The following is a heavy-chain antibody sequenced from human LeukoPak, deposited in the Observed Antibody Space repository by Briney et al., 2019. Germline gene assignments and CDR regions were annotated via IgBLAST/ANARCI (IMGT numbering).Heavy chain of an antibody. V-gene: IGHV4-39*01. CDR3: ASDPNYYDSSGFDY. D-gene: IGHD3-22*01. J-gene: IGHJ4*02. CDR2: IYYSGST. Sequence: SETLSLTCTVSGGSISSSSYYWGWIRQPPGKGLEWTGSIYYSGSTYYNPSLKSRVTISVDTSKNQFSLKLSSVTAADTAVYYCASDPNYYDSSGFDYWGQGTLVTVSS. CDR1: GGSISSSSYY.